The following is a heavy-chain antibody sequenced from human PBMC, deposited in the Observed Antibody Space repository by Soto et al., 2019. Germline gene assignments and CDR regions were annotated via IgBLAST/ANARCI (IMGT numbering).Heavy chain of an antibody. CDR1: EFTFRSYW. CDR2: ISGDGSST. CDR3: AREPQLDLELQGAFDI. Sequence: EVQLVDSGGGLVQPGGSLRLSCAASEFTFRSYWMHWVRQSPGKGLVWVSRISGDGSSTNYADSVKGRFTISRDNSKNTLYLQMNSLRAEDTAVYYCAREPQLDLELQGAFDIWGQGTMVTVSS. J-gene: IGHJ3*02. D-gene: IGHD1-7*01. V-gene: IGHV3-74*01.